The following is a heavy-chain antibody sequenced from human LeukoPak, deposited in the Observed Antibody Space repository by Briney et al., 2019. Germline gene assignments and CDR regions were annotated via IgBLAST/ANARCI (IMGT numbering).Heavy chain of an antibody. CDR2: IYYSGST. D-gene: IGHD7-27*01. CDR3: ARAPELGGYYFDY. J-gene: IGHJ4*02. CDR1: GGSISSGDYY. Sequence: SQTLSLTCTVSGGSISSGDYYWSWIRQPPGKGLEWIGYIYYSGSTYYNPSLKSRVTISVDTSENQFSLKLSSVTAADTAVYYCARAPELGGYYFDYWGQGTLVTVSS. V-gene: IGHV4-30-4*08.